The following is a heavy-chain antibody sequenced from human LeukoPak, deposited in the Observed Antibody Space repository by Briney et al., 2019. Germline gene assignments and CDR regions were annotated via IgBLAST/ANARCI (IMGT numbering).Heavy chain of an antibody. J-gene: IGHJ4*02. D-gene: IGHD5-12*01. Sequence: SETLSLTCTVSGGSISSSSYYWGWIRQPPGKGLEWIGSIYYSGSTNYNPSLKSRVTISVDTSKNQFSLKLSSVTAADTAAYYCARVKFRLRLGEVDYWGQGTLVTVSS. CDR2: IYYSGST. CDR1: GGSISSSSYY. CDR3: ARVKFRLRLGEVDY. V-gene: IGHV4-39*07.